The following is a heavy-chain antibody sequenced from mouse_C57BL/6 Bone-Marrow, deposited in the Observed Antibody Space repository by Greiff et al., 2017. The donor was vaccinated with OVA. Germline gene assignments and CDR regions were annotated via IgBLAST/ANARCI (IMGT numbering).Heavy chain of an antibody. CDR3: ARGGLTTVEGPWFAY. CDR1: GYSFTDYN. D-gene: IGHD1-1*01. J-gene: IGHJ3*01. CDR2: INPNYGTT. V-gene: IGHV1-39*01. Sequence: VQLQQSGPELVKPGASVKISCKASGYSFTDYNMNWVKQSNGKSLEWIGVINPNYGTTSYNQKFKGKATLTVDQSSSTAYMQLNSLTSEDSAVYYCARGGLTTVEGPWFAYWGQGTLVTVSA.